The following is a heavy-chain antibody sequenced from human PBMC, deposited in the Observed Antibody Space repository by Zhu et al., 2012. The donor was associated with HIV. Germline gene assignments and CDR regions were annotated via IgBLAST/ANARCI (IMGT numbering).Heavy chain of an antibody. D-gene: IGHD3-10*01. CDR2: IHYSGTT. J-gene: IGHJ6*03. CDR1: GGSISSGDYY. V-gene: IGHV4-30-4*08. Sequence: QVQLQESVPGLVKPSQTLSLTCTVSGGSISSGDYYWSWIRQPPGKGLEWIAYIHYSGTTYYNPSLKSRLSISIDTSKNQFSLRLSSVSAADTAVYFCARADGSGTYYYYYMDVWGKGPRSPSP. CDR3: ARADGSGTYYYYYMDV.